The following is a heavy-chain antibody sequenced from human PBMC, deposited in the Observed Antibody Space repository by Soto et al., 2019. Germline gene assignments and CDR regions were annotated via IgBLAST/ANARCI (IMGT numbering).Heavy chain of an antibody. V-gene: IGHV3-33*01. J-gene: IGHJ4*01. D-gene: IGHD1-26*01. CDR3: ASGWGVVGDF. CDR1: GFTFSSSA. CDR2: ISYDENNT. Sequence: QVQVVESGGGVVQPGRSPRLSCAASGFTFSSSAMHWVRQAPGKGLEWVAVISYDENNTYYADSVKGRFTISRDNSKNRLYLQTNGLGAEGKAVSYSASGWGVVGDFWGHGTLVNVSS.